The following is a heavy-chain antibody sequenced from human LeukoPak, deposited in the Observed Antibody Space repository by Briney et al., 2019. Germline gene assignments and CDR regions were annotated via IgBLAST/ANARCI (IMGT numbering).Heavy chain of an antibody. CDR2: TYYRSKWYN. Sequence: SQTLSLTCALSRDSLSSNSAAWHWLRQSPSRGLEWLGRTYYRSKWYNDYAVSVKSRITINPDTSKNQFSLQLNSVTPEDTAVYYCARAGSSWTYYFDYWGQGTLVTVSS. CDR3: ARAGSSWTYYFDY. CDR1: RDSLSSNSAA. D-gene: IGHD6-13*01. V-gene: IGHV6-1*01. J-gene: IGHJ4*02.